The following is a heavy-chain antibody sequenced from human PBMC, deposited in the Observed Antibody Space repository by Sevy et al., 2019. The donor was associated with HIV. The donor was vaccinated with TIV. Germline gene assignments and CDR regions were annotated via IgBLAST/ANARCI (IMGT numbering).Heavy chain of an antibody. CDR2: ISSSSSYI. J-gene: IGHJ6*02. V-gene: IGHV3-21*01. CDR3: ARDGGGSTGATNGMDV. Sequence: GGSLRLSCAASGFTFSSYSMNWVRQAPGKGLEWVSSISSSSSYIYYADSVKGRFTISRDNAKNSLYLQMNSLRAEDTAVYYCARDGGGSTGATNGMDVWGQGTTVTVSS. CDR1: GFTFSSYS. D-gene: IGHD1-26*01.